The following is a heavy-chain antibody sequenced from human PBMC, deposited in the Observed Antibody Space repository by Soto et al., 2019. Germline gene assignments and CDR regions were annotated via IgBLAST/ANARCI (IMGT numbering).Heavy chain of an antibody. Sequence: PGGSLRLSCAASGFTLSSHAMTWVRQAPGKGLEWVSVISYSGETTFYADSVRGRFTIFRDNSKNTLDLQMNSLRAEDTAVYYCVRAKQQVLLRVSGIDVWGQGTAVTVSS. CDR1: GFTLSSHA. CDR3: VRAKQQVLLRVSGIDV. J-gene: IGHJ6*02. V-gene: IGHV3-23*01. D-gene: IGHD3-22*01. CDR2: ISYSGETT.